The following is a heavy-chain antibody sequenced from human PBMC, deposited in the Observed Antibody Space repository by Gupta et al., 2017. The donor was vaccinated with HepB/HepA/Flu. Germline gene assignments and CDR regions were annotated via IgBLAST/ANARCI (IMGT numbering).Heavy chain of an antibody. Sequence: GKGLEWIGYISFRGSTYYNPSLTSRVTISVDTSRPQFSLRLSSVTAADTAIYYCARVRAMWSGDLLYPPPAMDVWGQGTTVTVSS. V-gene: IGHV4-30-4*01. J-gene: IGHJ6*02. CDR3: ARVRAMWSGDLLYPPPAMDV. CDR2: ISFRGST. D-gene: IGHD3-10*01.